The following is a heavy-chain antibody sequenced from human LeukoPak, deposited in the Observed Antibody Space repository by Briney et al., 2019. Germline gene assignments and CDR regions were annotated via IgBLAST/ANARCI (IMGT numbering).Heavy chain of an antibody. CDR3: AVSTGYCSGGSCPLNFDY. V-gene: IGHV1-69*04. CDR1: GGTFSSYA. J-gene: IGHJ4*02. Sequence: ASVKVFCKASGGTFSSYAISWVRQAPGQGLEWMGRIIPIFGIANYAQKFQGRVTITADKSTSTAYMELSNLRSEDTAVYYCAVSTGYCSGGSCPLNFDYWGQGTLVTVSS. D-gene: IGHD2-15*01. CDR2: IIPIFGIA.